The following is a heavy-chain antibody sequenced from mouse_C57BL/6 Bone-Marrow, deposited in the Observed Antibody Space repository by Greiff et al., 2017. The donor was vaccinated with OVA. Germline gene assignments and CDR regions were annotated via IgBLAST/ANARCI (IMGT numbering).Heavy chain of an antibody. J-gene: IGHJ1*03. V-gene: IGHV14-4*01. CDR2: IDPENGDT. CDR3: TTGISHV. Sequence: DVQLQESGAELVRPGASVKLSCTASGFNIKDDYMHWVKQRPEQGLEWIGWIDPENGDTEYASKFQGKATITADTSSNTAYLQLSSLTSEDTAVYYCTTGISHVWGTGTTVTVSS. CDR1: GFNIKDDY.